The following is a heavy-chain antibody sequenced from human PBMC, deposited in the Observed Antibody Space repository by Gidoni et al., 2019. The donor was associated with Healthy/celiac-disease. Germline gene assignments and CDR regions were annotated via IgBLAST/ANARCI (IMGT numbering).Heavy chain of an antibody. CDR2: ISGSGGST. J-gene: IGHJ4*02. D-gene: IGHD3-22*01. CDR1: GFTFSSYA. V-gene: IGHV3-23*01. Sequence: EVQLLESGGGLVQPGGSLRLPCAASGFTFSSYAMRWVRQAPGKGLEWVSAISGSGGSTYYADSVKGRFTISRDNSKNTLYLQMNSLRAEDTAVYYCAKDQGGYYDSSGYYWAPPPDYWGQGTLVTVSS. CDR3: AKDQGGYYDSSGYYWAPPPDY.